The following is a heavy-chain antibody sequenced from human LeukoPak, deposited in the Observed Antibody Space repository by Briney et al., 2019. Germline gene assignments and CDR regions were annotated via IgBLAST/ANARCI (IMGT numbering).Heavy chain of an antibody. CDR2: INHSGST. J-gene: IGHJ5*02. V-gene: IGHV4-34*01. Sequence: SETLSLTCAVYGGSFSGYYWSWIRQPPGKGLEWIGEINHSGSTNYNPSLKSRVTISVDTSKNQFSLKLSSVTAADTAVYYCARLSRSKYYDFWSGYSTNWFDPWGQGTLVTVSS. CDR1: GGSFSGYY. CDR3: ARLSRSKYYDFWSGYSTNWFDP. D-gene: IGHD3-3*01.